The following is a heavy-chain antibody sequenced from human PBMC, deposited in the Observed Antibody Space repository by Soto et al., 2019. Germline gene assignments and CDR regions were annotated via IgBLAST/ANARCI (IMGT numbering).Heavy chain of an antibody. D-gene: IGHD3-22*01. J-gene: IGHJ5*01. CDR1: GYTFTTYF. CDR2: INVDSGDT. CDR3: ARGAFYYDSSGSPFAF. Sequence: ASVKVSCKTSGYTFTTYFIHWVRQAPGQGLEWLGWINVDSGDTKSADGFKGRVTLTRDTSITTADMELTSLTSDDTAVYYCARGAFYYDSSGSPFAFWGQGTLVTVSS. V-gene: IGHV1-2*07.